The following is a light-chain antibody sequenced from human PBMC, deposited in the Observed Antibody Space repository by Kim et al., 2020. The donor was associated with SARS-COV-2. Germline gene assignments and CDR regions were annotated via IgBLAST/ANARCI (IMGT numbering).Light chain of an antibody. CDR2: GAS. Sequence: WSPGERPTLSCRASQSVAASQLAWYQHKPGQAPRLLMFGASNRATGIPDRFSGSGSGTDFTLTISSLEPEDFAVYYCHHYGASRTFGQGTKVDIK. V-gene: IGKV3-20*01. CDR3: HHYGASRT. J-gene: IGKJ1*01. CDR1: QSVAASQ.